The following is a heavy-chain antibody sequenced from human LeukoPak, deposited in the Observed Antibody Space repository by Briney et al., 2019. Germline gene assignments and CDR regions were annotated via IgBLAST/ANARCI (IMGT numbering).Heavy chain of an antibody. CDR3: AKEDMWAFDI. V-gene: IGHV3-7*01. J-gene: IGHJ3*02. D-gene: IGHD2-15*01. Sequence: PGGSLRLSCAASGFTFSHYWMSWVRQAPGRGLEWVANIKPDGSKKDYVDFVKGRFTISRDNAKNSLYLQMDSLRSEDTAVYFCAKEDMWAFDIWGQGTMVTVSS. CDR1: GFTFSHYW. CDR2: IKPDGSKK.